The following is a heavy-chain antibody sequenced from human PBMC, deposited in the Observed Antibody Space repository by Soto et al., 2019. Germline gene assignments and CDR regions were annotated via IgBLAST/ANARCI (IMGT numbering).Heavy chain of an antibody. Sequence: ASVKVSCKASRYTFTSYGISWVRQAPGQGLEGMGWISAYNGNTKYTQKLQGRVTITRDTSASTAYMELSSLRSEDTAVYYCARGDIVVVPALYYFDYWGQGTLVTVSS. V-gene: IGHV1-18*01. CDR3: ARGDIVVVPALYYFDY. D-gene: IGHD2-2*01. CDR1: RYTFTSYG. J-gene: IGHJ4*02. CDR2: ISAYNGNT.